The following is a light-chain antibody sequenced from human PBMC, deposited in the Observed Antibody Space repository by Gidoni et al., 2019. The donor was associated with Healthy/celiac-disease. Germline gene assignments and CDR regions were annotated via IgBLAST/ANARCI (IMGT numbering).Light chain of an antibody. CDR2: DAS. J-gene: IGKJ4*01. CDR3: QQYDNLPALT. V-gene: IGKV1-33*01. CDR1: QDISND. Sequence: DIQMTQSPSSLSASVGDRVTITCQASQDISNDLNWYQQKPGKAPKLLIYDASSLETGVPSRFSGSGSGTDFTFTISSLQPEDIATYYCQQYDNLPALTFGEGTKVEIK.